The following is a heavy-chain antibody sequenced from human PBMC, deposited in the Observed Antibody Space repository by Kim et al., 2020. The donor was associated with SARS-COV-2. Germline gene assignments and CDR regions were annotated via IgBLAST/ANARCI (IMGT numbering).Heavy chain of an antibody. J-gene: IGHJ4*02. D-gene: IGHD6-19*01. CDR2: NT. Sequence: NTRYSQKFPGRVPITRDTSATTAYLELSGLISEDTAVYYCAREAVAGSFDYWGQGSLVTVSS. V-gene: IGHV1-3*01. CDR3: AREAVAGSFDY.